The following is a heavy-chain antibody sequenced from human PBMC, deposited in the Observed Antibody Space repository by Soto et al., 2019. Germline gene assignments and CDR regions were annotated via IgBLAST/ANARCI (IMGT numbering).Heavy chain of an antibody. D-gene: IGHD3-9*01. J-gene: IGHJ4*02. V-gene: IGHV4-59*01. CDR2: IYYSGNT. CDR1: GGSISSYY. CDR3: VRALSYHDVLTGRGWVFYFDY. Sequence: QVRLQESGPGLVKPSETLSLTCTVSGGSISSYYWSWIRQPPGRGLEWIGDIYYSGNTNSNPSLKSRVTISVGTYRSQFSLELKSVTAGDTAVYYCVRALSYHDVLTGRGWVFYFDYWGQGALVTVSS.